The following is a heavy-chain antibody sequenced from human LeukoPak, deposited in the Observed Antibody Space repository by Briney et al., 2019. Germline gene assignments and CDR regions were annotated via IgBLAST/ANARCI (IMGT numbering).Heavy chain of an antibody. J-gene: IGHJ5*02. CDR3: ASASYDYVWGSYRLNWFDP. Sequence: SETLSLTCAVYGGSFSSYYWSWIRQPPGKGLEWIGYIYYSGSTNYNPSLKSRVTISVDTSKNQFSLKLSSVTAADTAVYYCASASYDYVWGSYRLNWFDPWGQGTLVTVSS. CDR1: GGSFSSYY. D-gene: IGHD3-16*02. V-gene: IGHV4-59*01. CDR2: IYYSGST.